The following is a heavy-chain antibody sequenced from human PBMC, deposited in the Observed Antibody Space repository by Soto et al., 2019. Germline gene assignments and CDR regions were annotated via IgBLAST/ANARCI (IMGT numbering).Heavy chain of an antibody. D-gene: IGHD3-22*01. CDR1: GNSFTTYY. CDR3: AGLYHYDSSGYYGY. Sequence: ASVKVSCKASGNSFTTYYMHWVRQAPGQGLEWMGIINPSGGRTTYAQKFQGRVTMTRDTSTSTFHMELSSLTSEDTAVYYCAGLYHYDSSGYYGYWGQGTLVTVSS. J-gene: IGHJ4*02. CDR2: INPSGGRT. V-gene: IGHV1-46*01.